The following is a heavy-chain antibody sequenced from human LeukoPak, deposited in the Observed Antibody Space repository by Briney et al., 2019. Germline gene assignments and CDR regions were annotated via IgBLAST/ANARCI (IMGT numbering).Heavy chain of an antibody. V-gene: IGHV1-18*04. D-gene: IGHD4-17*01. CDR1: GYTFTSYG. CDR3: AREINDYGDYGESDY. Sequence: GASVKASCKASGYTFTSYGISWVRQAPGQGLEWMGWISAYNGNTNYAQKLQGRVTMTTDTSTSTAYMELRSLRSDDTAVYYCAREINDYGDYGESDYWGQGTLVTVSS. J-gene: IGHJ4*02. CDR2: ISAYNGNT.